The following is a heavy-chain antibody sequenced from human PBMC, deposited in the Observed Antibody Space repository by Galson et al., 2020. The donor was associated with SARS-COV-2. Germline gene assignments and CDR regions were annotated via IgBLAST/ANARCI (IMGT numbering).Heavy chain of an antibody. CDR3: AKRSRESSGWHDY. CDR2: ITGSGAYT. D-gene: IGHD6-19*01. CDR1: GFTFSSAS. Sequence: GGSLRLSCATSGFTFSSASMTWVRQALGKGLEWVSAITGSGAYTDYADSVKGRFTISRDNYEKTLYMQMDSLRAEDMAVYYCAKRSRESSGWHDYWGQGTLVTVSS. V-gene: IGHV3-23*01. J-gene: IGHJ4*02.